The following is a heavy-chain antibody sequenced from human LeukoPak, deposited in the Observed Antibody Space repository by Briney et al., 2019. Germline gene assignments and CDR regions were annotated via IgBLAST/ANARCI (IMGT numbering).Heavy chain of an antibody. Sequence: SETPSLTCTVSGGSINSGNYSWSWIRQPPGKGLEWIGYIYYSGRAYYNPSLKSRVTISVDRSKNQFSLRLSSVTAADTAMYYCARDRSPYGDYALNYWGQGTLVTVSS. CDR3: ARDRSPYGDYALNY. CDR1: GGSINSGNYS. J-gene: IGHJ4*02. CDR2: IYYSGRA. D-gene: IGHD4-17*01. V-gene: IGHV4-30-2*01.